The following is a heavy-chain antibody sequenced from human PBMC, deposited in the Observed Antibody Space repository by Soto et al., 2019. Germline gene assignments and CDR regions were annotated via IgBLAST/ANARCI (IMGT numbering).Heavy chain of an antibody. CDR1: GYTFTSYA. V-gene: IGHV1-3*05. J-gene: IGHJ4*02. CDR2: INAGNGNT. D-gene: IGHD2-21*02. CDR3: ARSIVVVTALDY. Sequence: QVQLVQSGAEEKKPRASVKVSCKSSGYTFTSYAMHWVRQAPGQRLEWMGWINAGNGNTKYSQKFPGRVTITRHTSASTAYMELSSLRSEDTAVYYCARSIVVVTALDYWGQGTLVTVSS.